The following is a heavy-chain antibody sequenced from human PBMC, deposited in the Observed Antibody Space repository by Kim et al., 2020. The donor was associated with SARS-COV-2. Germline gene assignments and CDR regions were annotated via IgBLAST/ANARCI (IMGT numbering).Heavy chain of an antibody. V-gene: IGHV1-8*01. CDR3: ASRIAAGIDP. Sequence: NTGYAQKFQGRVTMTRNTSISTAYMELSSLRSEDTAVYYCASRIAAGIDPWGQGTLVTVSS. J-gene: IGHJ5*02. D-gene: IGHD6-13*01. CDR2: NT.